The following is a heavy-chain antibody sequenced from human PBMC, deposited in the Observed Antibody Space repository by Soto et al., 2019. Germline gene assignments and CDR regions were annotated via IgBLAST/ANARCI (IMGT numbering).Heavy chain of an antibody. J-gene: IGHJ6*02. V-gene: IGHV3-48*03. CDR3: ARDYEVTRSFFHYSYGLDV. D-gene: IGHD2-2*01. CDR2: ISSSGRTT. Sequence: EVQLVESGGGLVQPGGSLRLSCAASGFTFSSYEMNWVRQAPGKGLEWVAYISSSGRTTYYADSVKGRFTISRDNSKSSLYLQMNSLRAEDTAVYYCARDYEVTRSFFHYSYGLDVWGQGTTVTVSS. CDR1: GFTFSSYE.